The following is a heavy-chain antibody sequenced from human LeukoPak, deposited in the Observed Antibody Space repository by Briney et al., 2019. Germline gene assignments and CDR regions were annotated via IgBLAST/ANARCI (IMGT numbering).Heavy chain of an antibody. CDR2: IYTSGST. CDR1: GGSISSYY. J-gene: IGHJ4*02. CDR3: ARCSVFTKYFDY. Sequence: SETLSLTCTVSGGSISSYYWSWIRQPAGKGLEWIGRIYTSGSTNYSPSLKSRVTMSVDTSKNQFSLKLSSVTAADTAVYYCARCSVFTKYFDYWGQGTLVTVSS. D-gene: IGHD2-21*01. V-gene: IGHV4-4*07.